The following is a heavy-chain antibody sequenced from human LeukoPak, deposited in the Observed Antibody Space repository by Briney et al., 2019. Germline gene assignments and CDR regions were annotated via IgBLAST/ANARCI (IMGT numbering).Heavy chain of an antibody. CDR3: ARDGNYDYWSAQSAGDGMDV. J-gene: IGHJ6*02. CDR1: GFTFSGYP. Sequence: GGSLRLSCAASGFTFSGYPIHWVRQAPGKGLEWVAVISYDGSNKYYADSVKGRFTISRDNAKNSLYLQMNILRAEDTAVYYCARDGNYDYWSAQSAGDGMDVWGQGTTVTVSS. D-gene: IGHD3-3*01. CDR2: ISYDGSNK. V-gene: IGHV3-30-3*01.